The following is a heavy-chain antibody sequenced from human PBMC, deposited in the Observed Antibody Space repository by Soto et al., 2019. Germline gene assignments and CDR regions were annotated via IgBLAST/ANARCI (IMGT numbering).Heavy chain of an antibody. CDR3: ASGGSSLNFDS. J-gene: IGHJ4*02. CDR2: INSDRSST. D-gene: IGHD6-6*01. V-gene: IGHV3-74*01. Sequence: GGSLRLSCAASGFTFRSYWMQWVRQAPGKGLVWVSWINSDRSSTSYADSVKGRFTISRDNAKNTLYLQMNSLRAEDTAVYYCASGGSSLNFDSWGQGTLVTVLL. CDR1: GFTFRSYW.